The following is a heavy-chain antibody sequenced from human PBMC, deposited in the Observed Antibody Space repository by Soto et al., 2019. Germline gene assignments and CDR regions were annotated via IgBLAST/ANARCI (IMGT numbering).Heavy chain of an antibody. D-gene: IGHD2-21*01. J-gene: IGHJ4*02. CDR1: GFTLSNIG. CDR3: AKESGGERYAAYFDL. V-gene: IGHV3-30*18. Sequence: QVQLVGSGGGVVQPGTSMRLACAASGFTLSNIGIQWVRQAPGTGLEWVAVIAAGGNTKYYADSVKGRFTISRDNSKNTLFLQMNSMRTEDTAVYYCAKESGGERYAAYFDLWGQGTLVTVSA. CDR2: IAAGGNTK.